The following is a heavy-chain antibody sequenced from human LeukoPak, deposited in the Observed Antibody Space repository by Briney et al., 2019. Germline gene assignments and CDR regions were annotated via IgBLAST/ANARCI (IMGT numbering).Heavy chain of an antibody. D-gene: IGHD3-22*01. CDR1: GFTFSSSA. V-gene: IGHV3-23*01. CDR2: ISNNGGYT. Sequence: GGSLRLSCAASGFTFSSSAMSWVRQAPGKGLEWVSAISNNGGYTYYADSVQGRFTISRDNSKSTLCLQMNSLKTEDTAVYYCTRPSFDSSVSGVVYWGQGTLVTVSS. J-gene: IGHJ4*02. CDR3: TRPSFDSSVSGVVY.